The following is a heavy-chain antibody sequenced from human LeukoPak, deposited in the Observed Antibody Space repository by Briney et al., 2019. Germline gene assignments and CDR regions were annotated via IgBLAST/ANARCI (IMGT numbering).Heavy chain of an antibody. J-gene: IGHJ3*01. CDR1: GFSIRTYY. D-gene: IGHD3-22*01. Sequence: GGSLRLSCEASGFSIRTYYMSWVRQVPGKGLEWVSDIYSGGTIRYADSVKGRFTFSRDNFKDTLNLQMNSLRADDTAVYYCVRAVHHNFYSDSSGYYGDAFDVWGQGTVVTVSS. V-gene: IGHV3-53*01. CDR2: IYSGGTI. CDR3: VRAVHHNFYSDSSGYYGDAFDV.